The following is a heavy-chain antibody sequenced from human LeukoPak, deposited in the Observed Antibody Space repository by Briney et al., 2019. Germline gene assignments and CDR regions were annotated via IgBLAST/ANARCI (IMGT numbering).Heavy chain of an antibody. CDR3: ARAYGGLIDY. Sequence: GGSLTLSCAASEFIFSDFAMSWVRQAPGKGLEWVSEISGSGGSTYYADSVKGRFTISRDNSKNTLYLQMNSLSGDDTSMYFCARAYGGLIDYWGQGTLVTVSS. V-gene: IGHV3-23*01. CDR2: ISGSGGST. D-gene: IGHD3-16*01. CDR1: EFIFSDFA. J-gene: IGHJ4*02.